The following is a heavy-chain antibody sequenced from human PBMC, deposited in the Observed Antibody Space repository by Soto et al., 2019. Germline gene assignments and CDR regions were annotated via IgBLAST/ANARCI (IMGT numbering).Heavy chain of an antibody. V-gene: IGHV3-53*01. CDR3: ARGVPITPGTFDY. D-gene: IGHD5-12*01. Sequence: EVQVVESGGGLIQPGGSLRLSCAASGFTVSSTYMSWVRQAPGKGLEWISIIYSGGSTFYADSVKGRFTISRDNSKNTLYLQMNSLRAEDTAVYYCARGVPITPGTFDYWGQGTLVTVSS. J-gene: IGHJ4*02. CDR1: GFTVSSTY. CDR2: IYSGGST.